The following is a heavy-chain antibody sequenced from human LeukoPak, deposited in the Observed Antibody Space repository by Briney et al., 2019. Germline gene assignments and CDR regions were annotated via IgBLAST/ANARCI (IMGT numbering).Heavy chain of an antibody. Sequence: PGGSLRLSCVASGFTFISYAMTWVRQAPGKGLEWVSDINVSGDITYSADSVKGRFTISRDNAKNSLYLQMDSLRAEDTAVYYCARKAGTTPYYYYMDVWGKGTTVTVSS. D-gene: IGHD1-7*01. J-gene: IGHJ6*03. CDR2: INVSGDIT. CDR1: GFTFISYA. V-gene: IGHV3-23*01. CDR3: ARKAGTTPYYYYMDV.